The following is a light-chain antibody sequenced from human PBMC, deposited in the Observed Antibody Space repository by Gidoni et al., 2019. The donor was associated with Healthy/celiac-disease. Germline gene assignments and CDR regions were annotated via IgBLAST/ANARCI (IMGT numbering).Light chain of an antibody. Sequence: ESVLTQSPGTLSLSPWERATLSCRSSKSVSSSYLAWYQQKPGQAHRLLIFCASSRATGIPDRFSRSGSGTSFTLTIIRLVPEYFAVYSCHQYGSSPSTFGGGTKVEIK. CDR1: KSVSSSY. V-gene: IGKV3-20*01. CDR3: HQYGSSPST. CDR2: CAS. J-gene: IGKJ4*01.